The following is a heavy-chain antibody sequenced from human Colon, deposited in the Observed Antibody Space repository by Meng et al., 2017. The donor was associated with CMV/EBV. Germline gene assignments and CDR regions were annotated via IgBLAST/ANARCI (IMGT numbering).Heavy chain of an antibody. V-gene: IGHV3-48*03. CDR1: GFTFSSYE. CDR2: IGSSGSTI. Sequence: SWAASGFTFSSYEMNWVRQAPGKGLEWVSYIGSSGSTIYYADSVKGRFTISRDNAKNSLYLQMDSLRAEDTAVYYCARDKSARDSSAYDYWGQGTLVTVSS. D-gene: IGHD3-22*01. J-gene: IGHJ4*02. CDR3: ARDKSARDSSAYDY.